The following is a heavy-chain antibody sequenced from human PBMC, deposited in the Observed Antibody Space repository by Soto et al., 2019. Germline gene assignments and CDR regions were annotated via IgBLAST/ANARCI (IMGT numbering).Heavy chain of an antibody. CDR3: ARPYRGAFGGVIVYFDY. J-gene: IGHJ4*02. V-gene: IGHV1-18*04. CDR1: GYTFTSYG. D-gene: IGHD3-16*02. CDR2: ISAYNGNT. Sequence: ASVRVSCRASGYTFTSYGISWVRQAPGQGLEWMGWISAYNGNTSYAQKLQGRVTMTTDTSTSTAYMELRSLRSDDTAVYFCARPYRGAFGGVIVYFDYWGQGTLVTVSS.